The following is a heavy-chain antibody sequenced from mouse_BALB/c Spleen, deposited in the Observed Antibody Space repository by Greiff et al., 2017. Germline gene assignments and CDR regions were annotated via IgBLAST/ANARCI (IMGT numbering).Heavy chain of an antibody. J-gene: IGHJ3*01. D-gene: IGHD2-3*01. V-gene: IGHV5-17*02. Sequence: VQLKESGGGLVQPGGSRKLSCAASGFTFSSFGMHWVRQAPEKGLEWVAYISSGSSTIYYADTVKGRFTISRDNPKNTLFLQMTSLRSEDTAMYYCARYYDGRFAYWGQGTLVTVSA. CDR1: GFTFSSFG. CDR2: ISSGSSTI. CDR3: ARYYDGRFAY.